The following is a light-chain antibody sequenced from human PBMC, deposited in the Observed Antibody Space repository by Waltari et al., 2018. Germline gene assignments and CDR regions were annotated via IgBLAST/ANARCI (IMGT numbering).Light chain of an antibody. CDR1: QSIHDW. J-gene: IGKJ4*01. CDR3: KRHNTY. V-gene: IGKV1-5*03. Sequence: DIQMTQSPSTLSASVGDRVTITCRASQSIHDWLAWYQQKPGTAPNLLINRASTIEHGVPSRFSGSGFGTEFTLTISSLQPDDFAIYYCKRHNTYFGGGTKVEIK. CDR2: RAS.